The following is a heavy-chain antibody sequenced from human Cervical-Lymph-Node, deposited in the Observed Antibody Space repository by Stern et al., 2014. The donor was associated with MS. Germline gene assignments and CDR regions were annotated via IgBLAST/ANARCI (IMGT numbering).Heavy chain of an antibody. D-gene: IGHD5-18*01. CDR1: GFTFSSYA. J-gene: IGHJ4*02. CDR2: ISYDGSNK. Sequence: QVQLVQSGGGVVQPGRSLRLSCAASGFTFSSYAMHWVRQAPGKGLEWVAVISYDGSNKYYADSVKGRFTISRDNSKNTLYLQMNSLRAEDTAVYYCTRGWGQLWPPSFDYWGQGTLVTVSS. V-gene: IGHV3-30*01. CDR3: TRGWGQLWPPSFDY.